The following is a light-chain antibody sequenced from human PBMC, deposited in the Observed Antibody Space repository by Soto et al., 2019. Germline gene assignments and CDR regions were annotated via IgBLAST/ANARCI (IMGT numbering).Light chain of an antibody. CDR2: EVS. CDR1: SSDVGGYNY. CDR3: SSYAGSNTS. J-gene: IGLJ2*01. Sequence: QSVLTQPPSASGSPGQSVTISCTGTSSDVGGYNYVSWYQQHPGKAPKLMIYEVSKRPSGVPDRFSGSKSGNTASLTVSGLQAEDEADYYCSSYAGSNTSFGGGTKFPVL. V-gene: IGLV2-8*01.